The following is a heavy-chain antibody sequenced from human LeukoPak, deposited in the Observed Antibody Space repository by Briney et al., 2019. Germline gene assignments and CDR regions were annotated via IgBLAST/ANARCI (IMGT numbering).Heavy chain of an antibody. CDR3: ARVDWGYSYYYMDV. J-gene: IGHJ6*03. CDR2: LDYSGNT. CDR1: GGSISSGSYY. V-gene: IGHV4-61*01. Sequence: SETLSLTCTVSGGSISSGSYYWSWIRQPPGKGLEWIGYLDYSGNTNHNPSLKSRVTISVDTSKKQFSLKLSSVTAADTAVYYCARVDWGYSYYYMDVWGKGTTVTISS. D-gene: IGHD3-16*01.